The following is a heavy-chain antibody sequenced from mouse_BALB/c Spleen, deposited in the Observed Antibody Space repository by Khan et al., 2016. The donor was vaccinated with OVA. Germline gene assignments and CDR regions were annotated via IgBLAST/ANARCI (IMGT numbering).Heavy chain of an antibody. CDR1: GFTFSNYA. CDR3: ARDYWFTY. J-gene: IGHJ3*01. CDR2: ISSGGTT. V-gene: IGHV5-6-5*01. Sequence: EVMLVESGGDLVKPGGSLKLSCAASGFTFSNYAMSWVRQTPEKRLEWVASISSGGTTYFPDSVKGRFTISRDNGRNILYLQMSSLRSEDTAMYYCARDYWFTYWGQGLFHCLC.